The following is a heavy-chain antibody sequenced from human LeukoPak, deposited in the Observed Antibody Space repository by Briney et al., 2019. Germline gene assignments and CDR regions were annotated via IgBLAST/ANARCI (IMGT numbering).Heavy chain of an antibody. V-gene: IGHV4-4*09. CDR2: VYTTGST. D-gene: IGHD3-10*01. CDR1: GGSMSPFY. J-gene: IGHJ4*02. Sequence: PSETLSLTCTVSGGSMSPFYWSWIRQPPGKGLEWIGYVYTTGSTKYNPSLNSRVAISVDTSKNHFSLKLKSVTAADTAVYFCARHEARAFDYWGQGTLVTVSS. CDR3: ARHEARAFDY.